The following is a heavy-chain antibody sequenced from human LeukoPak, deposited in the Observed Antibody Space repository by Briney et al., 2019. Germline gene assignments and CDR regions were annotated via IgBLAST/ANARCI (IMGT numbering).Heavy chain of an antibody. CDR2: IYYSGSS. Sequence: PGGSLRLSCAASRFTFSSYSMNWVRQPPGKGLEWIGSIYYSGSSYYNPSLKSRVTISVDTSKNQFSLKLSSVTAADTAVYYCARAQVVPAARPFDYWGQGTLVTVSS. V-gene: IGHV4-39*01. D-gene: IGHD2-2*01. CDR3: ARAQVVPAARPFDY. CDR1: RFTFSSYSMN. J-gene: IGHJ4*02.